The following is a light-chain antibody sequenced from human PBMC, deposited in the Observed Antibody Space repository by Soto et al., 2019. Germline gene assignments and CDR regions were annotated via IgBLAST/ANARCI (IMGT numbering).Light chain of an antibody. CDR1: SSDVGGYNY. CDR3: SSYTSSSTLVV. J-gene: IGLJ2*01. Sequence: QYVLTQPAYVSGSPGQSITISCTGTSSDVGGYNYVSWYQQHPGKAPKLMIYEVSNRPSGVSNRFSGSKSGNTASLTISGLQAEVEADYYCSSYTSSSTLVVFGGGTQLTVL. CDR2: EVS. V-gene: IGLV2-14*01.